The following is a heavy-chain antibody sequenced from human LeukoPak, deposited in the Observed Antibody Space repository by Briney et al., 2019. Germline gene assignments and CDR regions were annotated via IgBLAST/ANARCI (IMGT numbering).Heavy chain of an antibody. V-gene: IGHV3-23*01. D-gene: IGHD2-21*02. J-gene: IGHJ3*02. Sequence: GGSLRLSCAASGFTVSSNYMSWVRQAPGKGLEWVSVISGSGGSTYYADSVKGRFTISRDNSKNTLYLQMNSLRAEDTAVYYCAKDNGLAVTDAFDIWGQGTMVTVSS. CDR1: GFTVSSNY. CDR2: ISGSGGST. CDR3: AKDNGLAVTDAFDI.